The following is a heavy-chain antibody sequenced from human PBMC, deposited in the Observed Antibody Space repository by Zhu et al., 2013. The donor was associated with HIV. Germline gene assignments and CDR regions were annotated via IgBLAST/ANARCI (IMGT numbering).Heavy chain of an antibody. CDR1: GGTFSSYA. Sequence: QVQLVQSGAEVKKPGSSVKVSCKASGGTFSSYAISWVRQAPGQGLEWMGGIIPIFGTANYAQKFQGRVTITADESTSTAYMELSSLRSEDTAVYYCAEGLFGGIGDYGSGSLHHDFDYWGQGTLVTVSS. CDR2: IIPIFGTA. J-gene: IGHJ4*02. CDR3: AEGLFGGIGDYGSGSLHHDFDY. D-gene: IGHD3-10*01. V-gene: IGHV1-69*01.